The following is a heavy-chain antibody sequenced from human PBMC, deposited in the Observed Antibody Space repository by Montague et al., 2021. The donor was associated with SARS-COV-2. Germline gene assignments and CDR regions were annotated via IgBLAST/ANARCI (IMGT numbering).Heavy chain of an antibody. CDR1: GFTFDDYT. CDR3: AKDMGAWNYYYGMDV. CDR2: ISWDGGST. J-gene: IGHJ6*02. V-gene: IGHV3-43*01. Sequence: SLRLSCAASGFTFDDYTMHWVRQAPGKGLEWVSLISWDGGSTYYADSVKGRFTISRDNSKNSLYLLMNSLRTEDTALYYCAKDMGAWNYYYGMDVWGQGTTVTVSS. D-gene: IGHD1-1*01.